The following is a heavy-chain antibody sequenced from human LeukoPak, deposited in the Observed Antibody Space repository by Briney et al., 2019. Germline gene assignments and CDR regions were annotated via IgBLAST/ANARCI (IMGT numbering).Heavy chain of an antibody. V-gene: IGHV3-30-3*01. CDR1: GFTFSSYA. J-gene: IGHJ4*02. D-gene: IGHD2-2*01. Sequence: PGRSLRLSCAASGFTFSSYAMHWVRQAPGKGLEWAAVISYDGSNKYYADSVKGRFTISRDNSKNTLYPQMNSLRAEDTAVYYCARDQGKYQLLFPHWGQGTLVTVSS. CDR3: ARDQGKYQLLFPH. CDR2: ISYDGSNK.